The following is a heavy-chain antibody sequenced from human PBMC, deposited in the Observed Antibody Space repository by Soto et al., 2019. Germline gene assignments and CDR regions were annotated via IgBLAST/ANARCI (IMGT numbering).Heavy chain of an antibody. CDR3: ARDCSGGRCYSVGVRYYYGMDV. Sequence: ASVKVSCKASGYTFTSHDINWVRQAAGQGLEWMGWISAYNGNTNYAQKLQGRVTMTTDTSTSTAYMELRSLRSEETAVYYCARDCSGGRCYSVGVRYYYGMDVWGQGTTVTVSS. J-gene: IGHJ6*02. CDR1: GYTFTSHD. CDR2: ISAYNGNT. D-gene: IGHD2-15*01. V-gene: IGHV1-18*01.